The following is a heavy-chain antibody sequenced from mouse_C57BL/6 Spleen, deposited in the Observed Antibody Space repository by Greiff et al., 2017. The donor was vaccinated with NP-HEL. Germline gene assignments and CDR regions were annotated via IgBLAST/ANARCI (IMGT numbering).Heavy chain of an antibody. J-gene: IGHJ2*01. V-gene: IGHV1-64*01. CDR1: GYTFTSYW. CDR2: IHPNSGST. Sequence: QVQLQQPGAELVKPGASVKLSCKASGYTFTSYWMHWVKQRPGQGLEWIGMIHPNSGSTNYNEKFKSKATLTVDKSSRTAYMQLSSLTSEDSAVYYCAREGYYDYFDYWGQGTTLTVSS. CDR3: AREGYYDYFDY. D-gene: IGHD2-3*01.